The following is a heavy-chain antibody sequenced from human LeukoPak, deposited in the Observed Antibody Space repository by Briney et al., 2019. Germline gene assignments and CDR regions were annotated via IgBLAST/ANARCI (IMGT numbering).Heavy chain of an antibody. J-gene: IGHJ4*02. V-gene: IGHV4-4*02. Sequence: SGTLSLTCDVSGGSISNTNWWSWVHQPPGQGLEWIGEVSLAGQTNYNPSLNGRVTMSLDESSNQLSLKLTSVTAADTAIYYCPRESGALCPFRYWGQGTLVIVPS. CDR3: PRESGALCPFRY. CDR1: GGSISNTNW. D-gene: IGHD1-26*01. CDR2: VSLAGQT.